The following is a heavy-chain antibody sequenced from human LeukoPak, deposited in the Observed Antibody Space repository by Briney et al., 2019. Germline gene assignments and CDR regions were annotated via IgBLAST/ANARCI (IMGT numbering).Heavy chain of an antibody. CDR1: GFTFTDYY. CDR2: ISTSSSYT. J-gene: IGHJ4*02. Sequence: GGSLRLSCAASGFTFTDYYMSWIRQAPGKGLEWVSYISTSSSYTKYADSVKGRFTISRDNAENSLYLQMNSLRAEDTAVYYCARPNSGSSPGVVDYWGQGTLVTVSS. V-gene: IGHV3-11*03. CDR3: ARPNSGSSPGVVDY. D-gene: IGHD1-26*01.